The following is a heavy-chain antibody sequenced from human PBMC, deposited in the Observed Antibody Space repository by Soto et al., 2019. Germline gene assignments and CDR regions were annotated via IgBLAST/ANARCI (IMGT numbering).Heavy chain of an antibody. CDR2: IYYSGNT. J-gene: IGHJ4*02. CDR3: ARHKDTSSWYLLPDY. Sequence: SETLSLTCTVSGGSISSGSYYWGWIRHRPGKGLEWTASIYYSGNTYYNPSLKSRVTISVDTSKNQFSLKLSSVTAADTAVYYCARHKDTSSWYLLPDYWGQGTLVTVSS. D-gene: IGHD6-13*01. V-gene: IGHV4-39*01. CDR1: GGSISSGSYY.